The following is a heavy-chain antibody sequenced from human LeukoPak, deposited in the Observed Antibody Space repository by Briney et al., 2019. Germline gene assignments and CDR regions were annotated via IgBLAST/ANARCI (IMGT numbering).Heavy chain of an antibody. D-gene: IGHD6-25*01. V-gene: IGHV4-59*01. CDR2: IYYNGNT. Sequence: SETLSLTCTVSGGSISNYYWSWIRQPPGKWLEWIGYIYYNGNTNYNPSLTSRVILSLYTSKHQFSLKVNSMPAADTHVYYCAGRPVAAAPRNWSAPWGKGTLVTVS. CDR3: AGRPVAAAPRNWSAP. J-gene: IGHJ5*02. CDR1: GGSISNYY.